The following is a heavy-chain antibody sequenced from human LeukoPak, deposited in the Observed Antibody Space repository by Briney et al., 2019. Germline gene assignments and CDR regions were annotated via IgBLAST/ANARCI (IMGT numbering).Heavy chain of an antibody. CDR1: GGSISSYY. CDR2: IYYSGST. Sequence: SETLSLTCTVSGGSISSYYWSWIRQPPGKGLELIGYIYYSGSTNYNPSLKSRVTISVDTSKNQFSLKLSSVTAADTAVYYCARDGDGFYIGSFDYWGQGTLVTVSS. D-gene: IGHD5-24*01. V-gene: IGHV4-59*01. CDR3: ARDGDGFYIGSFDY. J-gene: IGHJ4*02.